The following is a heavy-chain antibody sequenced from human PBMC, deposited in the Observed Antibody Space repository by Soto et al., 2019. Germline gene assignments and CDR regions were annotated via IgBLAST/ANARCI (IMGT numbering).Heavy chain of an antibody. J-gene: IGHJ4*02. V-gene: IGHV3-33*01. D-gene: IGHD6-19*01. Sequence: QVQLVESGGGVVQPGRSLRLSCAASGFTFSGYGMHWVRQAPGQGLEWVAVIWYDPNKTYYADSVKGRFTNSRDNSKNTLYLQMNSLTVEDTAVYYCATDGPGSGRYFGEYWGQGTLVTVSS. CDR2: IWYDPNKT. CDR1: GFTFSGYG. CDR3: ATDGPGSGRYFGEY.